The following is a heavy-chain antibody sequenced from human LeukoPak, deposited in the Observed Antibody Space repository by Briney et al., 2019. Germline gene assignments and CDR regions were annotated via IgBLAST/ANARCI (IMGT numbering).Heavy chain of an antibody. V-gene: IGHV4-4*02. CDR3: ARESRYCSGAGCQDY. CDR2: IYHSGST. J-gene: IGHJ4*02. D-gene: IGHD2-15*01. CDR1: GGSISSSNW. Sequence: SGTLSLTCAVSGGSISSSNWWSWVRQPPGKGLEWIGEIYHSGSTNYNPSLKSRVTISVDKSKNQFSLKLSSVTAADTAVYYCARESRYCSGAGCQDYWGQGTLVTVSS.